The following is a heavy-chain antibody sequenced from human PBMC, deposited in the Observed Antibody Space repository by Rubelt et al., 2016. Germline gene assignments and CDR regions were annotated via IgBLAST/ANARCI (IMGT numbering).Heavy chain of an antibody. D-gene: IGHD2-15*01. CDR3: ARRNVDKHAFEI. J-gene: IGHJ3*02. CDR2: ISYRGST. Sequence: QLQLQESGPGLVKPSETLSLTCTVSGGSISRSSYYWGWIRQPPGKGLEWIATISYRGSTYYNPSLKSRVTISVDSPKNQSSLKLSSVTAADTAVYYCARRNVDKHAFEIWGQGTVVTVSS. CDR1: GGSISRSSYY. V-gene: IGHV4-39*01.